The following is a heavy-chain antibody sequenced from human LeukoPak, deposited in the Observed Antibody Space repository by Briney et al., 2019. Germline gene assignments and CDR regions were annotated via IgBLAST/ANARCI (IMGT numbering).Heavy chain of an antibody. CDR2: ISAYNGNT. CDR3: ARDFFSAVAGQYNWLDP. J-gene: IGHJ5*02. Sequence: GASVKVSCKASGYTFTSYGISWVRQAPGQGLEWMGWISAYNGNTNYAQKLQGRVTMTTDTSTSTAYMELRSLRSDDTAVYYCARDFFSAVAGQYNWLDPWGQGTLVTVSS. D-gene: IGHD6-19*01. V-gene: IGHV1-18*01. CDR1: GYTFTSYG.